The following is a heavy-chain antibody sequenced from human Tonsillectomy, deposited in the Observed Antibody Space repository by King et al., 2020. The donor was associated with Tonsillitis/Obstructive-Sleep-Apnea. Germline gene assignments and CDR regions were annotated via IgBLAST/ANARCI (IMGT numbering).Heavy chain of an antibody. CDR1: GYSFTNHW. CDR3: ATAPSLVPFDS. V-gene: IGHV5-51*01. CDR2: IYPGDSET. Sequence: VQLVESGAEVKKPGESLKISCKASGYSFTNHWIGWVRQLPGKGLEWIGIIYPGDSETKYSPSFQGQVTISADKSITTAYLQRSSLKASDTAMYYCATAPSLVPFDSWGQGTLVTV. J-gene: IGHJ4*02. D-gene: IGHD6-13*01.